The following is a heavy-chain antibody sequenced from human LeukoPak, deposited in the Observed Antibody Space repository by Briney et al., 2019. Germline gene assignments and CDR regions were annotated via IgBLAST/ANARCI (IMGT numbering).Heavy chain of an antibody. CDR2: IRYDGSNK. J-gene: IGHJ1*01. V-gene: IGHV3-30*02. CDR1: GFTFSSYG. CDR3: AKDLYGSNSGYFQY. Sequence: QPGGSQRLSCAASGFTFSSYGMHWVRQAPGKGLEWVAFIRYDGSNKYYADSVKGRFTFSRDNSKNTLYMQMNSLRAEDTAGYYCAKDLYGSNSGYFQYWGQGTLVTVSS. D-gene: IGHD4-23*01.